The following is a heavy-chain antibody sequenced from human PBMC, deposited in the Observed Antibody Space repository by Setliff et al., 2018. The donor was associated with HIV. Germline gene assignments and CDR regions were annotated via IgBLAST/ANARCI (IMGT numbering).Heavy chain of an antibody. CDR3: ASHPEGSSWSFDY. V-gene: IGHV1-24*01. Sequence: ASVKVSCKVSGYTLTELSMHWVRQAPGKGLEWMGGFDPEDGETIYAQKFQCRVTMTEDTSTDTAYMELSSLRSEDTAVYYCASHPEGSSWSFDYWGQGTLVTVS. D-gene: IGHD6-13*01. CDR1: GYTLTELS. CDR2: FDPEDGET. J-gene: IGHJ4*02.